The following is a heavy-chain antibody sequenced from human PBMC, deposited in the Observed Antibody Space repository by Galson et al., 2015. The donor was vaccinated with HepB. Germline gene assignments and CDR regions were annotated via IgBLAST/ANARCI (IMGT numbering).Heavy chain of an antibody. CDR3: AKDGWGGPPAGY. D-gene: IGHD3-16*01. CDR2: IIPILRIS. J-gene: IGHJ4*02. CDR1: GGTFSTYA. V-gene: IGHV1-69*04. Sequence: SVKVSCKASGGTFSTYAISWVRQAPGQGLEWMGRIIPILRISKYAQKFQGRVTITADKSTSTAYMELSNLRSEDTAVYYCAKDGWGGPPAGYWGQGTLVTVSS.